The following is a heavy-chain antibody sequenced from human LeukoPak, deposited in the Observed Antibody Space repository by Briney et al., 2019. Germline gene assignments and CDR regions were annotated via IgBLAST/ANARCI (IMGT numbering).Heavy chain of an antibody. D-gene: IGHD6-13*01. CDR2: ISYDGSNK. CDR1: GFTFSSYA. Sequence: PGGSLRLSCAASGFTFSSYAMHWVRQAPGKGLEWVAVISYDGSNKYYADSVKGRFTISRDNSKNTLYLQMNSLRAEDTAVYYCAPNPSIAAAVRFDYWGQGTLVTVSS. CDR3: APNPSIAAAVRFDY. J-gene: IGHJ4*02. V-gene: IGHV3-30-3*01.